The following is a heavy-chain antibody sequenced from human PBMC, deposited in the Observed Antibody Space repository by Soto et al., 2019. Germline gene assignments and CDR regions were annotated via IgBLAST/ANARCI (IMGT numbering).Heavy chain of an antibody. Sequence: QVQLQESGPGLVKPSQTLSLTCTVSGGSISRGGYYWSWIRHHPGKGLEWIGYIYYSGSTYYNPSLKRRVTISVDTSKNQFSLKLSSLTAADSAVYYCARSFLNQRFTAVGNWYFDLWGRGTLVTVSS. CDR3: ARSFLNQRFTAVGNWYFDL. D-gene: IGHD5-18*01. J-gene: IGHJ2*01. CDR2: IYYSGST. CDR1: GGSISRGGYY. V-gene: IGHV4-31*03.